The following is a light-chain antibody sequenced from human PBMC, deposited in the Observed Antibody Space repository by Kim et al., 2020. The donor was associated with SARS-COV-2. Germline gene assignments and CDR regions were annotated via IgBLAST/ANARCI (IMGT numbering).Light chain of an antibody. V-gene: IGKV1-12*01. J-gene: IGKJ2*01. CDR3: QQANSFPYT. CDR2: AAS. CDR1: QRISSW. Sequence: DIQMTQSPSSVSASVGDRVTITCRASQRISSWLAWYQQKPGKAPNLLIFAASTLQSGVPSRFSGSGSGTDFTLTISSLQPEDSATYYCQQANSFPYTIGQGTKLEI.